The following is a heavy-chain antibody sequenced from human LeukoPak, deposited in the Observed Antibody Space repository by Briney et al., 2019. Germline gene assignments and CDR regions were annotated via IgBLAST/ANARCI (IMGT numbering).Heavy chain of an antibody. D-gene: IGHD6-19*01. CDR2: INSDGSNT. CDR3: AAAVAGT. Sequence: SGGFLRLSCAASGFTFSSYWMHWVRQAPGKGLVWVSRINSDGSNTNYADSVKGRFTISRDNAKNTLYLQMNSLRADDTAVYYCAAAVAGTWGQGTLVTVSS. V-gene: IGHV3-74*01. CDR1: GFTFSSYW. J-gene: IGHJ5*02.